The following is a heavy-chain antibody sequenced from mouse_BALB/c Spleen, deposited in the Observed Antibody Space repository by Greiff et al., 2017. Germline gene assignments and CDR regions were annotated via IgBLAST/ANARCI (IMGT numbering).Heavy chain of an antibody. CDR1: GYAFTNYL. D-gene: IGHD3-2*01. CDR2: INPGSGGT. V-gene: IGHV1-54*01. J-gene: IGHJ2*01. CDR3: TTGEDSSGYFDY. Sequence: VQLQQSGAELVRPGTSVKVSCKASGYAFTNYLIEWVKQRPGQGLEWIGVINPGSGGTNYNEKFKGKAKLTAVTSASTAYMELSSLTNEDSAVYYCTTGEDSSGYFDYWGQGTTLTVSS.